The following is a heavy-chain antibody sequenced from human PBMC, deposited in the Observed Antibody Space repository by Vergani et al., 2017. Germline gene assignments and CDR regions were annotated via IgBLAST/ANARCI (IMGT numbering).Heavy chain of an antibody. V-gene: IGHV4-61*02. D-gene: IGHD1-26*01. Sequence: QVHLQESGPGLVKPSQTLSLTCTVSGASISGGGYYWSWIRQPAGKGLEWIGRIYSRGTEYNPSLKSRVAGSINTSKSQFSMKLTSVTAADAAMYYCVRELGASLGAYFDYWGQGALVSVSS. CDR3: VRELGASLGAYFDY. CDR2: IYSRGT. CDR1: GASISGGGYY. J-gene: IGHJ4*02.